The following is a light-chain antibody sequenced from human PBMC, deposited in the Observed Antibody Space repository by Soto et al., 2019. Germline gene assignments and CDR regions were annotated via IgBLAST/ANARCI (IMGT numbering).Light chain of an antibody. J-gene: IGLJ1*01. Sequence: QSVLTQPASVSGSPGQSITISCTGTSSDVGGYNYVSWYQQHPDKAPKLMIYEVSNRPSGVSNRFSGSKSGNTASLTISGLQSEDEGNYYCSSYAGSSNVFGTGTKLTVL. CDR1: SSDVGGYNY. CDR3: SSYAGSSNV. V-gene: IGLV2-14*01. CDR2: EVS.